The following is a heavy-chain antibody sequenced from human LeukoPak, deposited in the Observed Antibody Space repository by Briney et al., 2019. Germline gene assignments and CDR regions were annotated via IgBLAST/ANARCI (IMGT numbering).Heavy chain of an antibody. J-gene: IGHJ3*02. CDR3: ARRAGGYDKSAFDI. D-gene: IGHD5-12*01. V-gene: IGHV7-4-1*02. CDR1: GYTFTSYA. CDR2: INTNTGNP. Sequence: ASVKVSCKASGYTFTSYAMNWVRQAPGQGLEWMGWINTNTGNPTYAQGFTGRFVFSLDTSVSTAYLQISSLKAEDTAVYYCARRAGGYDKSAFDIWGQGTMVTVSS.